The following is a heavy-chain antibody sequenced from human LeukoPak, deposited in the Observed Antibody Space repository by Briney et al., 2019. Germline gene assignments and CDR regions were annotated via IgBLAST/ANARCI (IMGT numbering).Heavy chain of an antibody. CDR3: ASGGIAVAGTGDFDY. CDR2: INPSGGST. Sequence: ASVKVSCKASGYTFTSYYMHWVRRAPGQGLEWMGIINPSGGSTSYAQKFQGRVTMTRDTSTSTVYMELSSLRSEDTAVYYCASGGIAVAGTGDFDYWGQGTLVPVSS. CDR1: GYTFTSYY. J-gene: IGHJ4*02. V-gene: IGHV1-46*01. D-gene: IGHD6-19*01.